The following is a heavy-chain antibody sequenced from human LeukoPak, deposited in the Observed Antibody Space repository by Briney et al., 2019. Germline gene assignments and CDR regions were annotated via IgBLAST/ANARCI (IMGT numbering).Heavy chain of an antibody. J-gene: IGHJ4*02. CDR2: IYSDVTT. CDR1: GFTVSIDY. D-gene: IGHD6-6*01. CDR3: ARGLKEYPYGVFDY. V-gene: IGHV3-66*01. Sequence: GGSLRLSCAASGFTVSIDYVTWVRQAPGKGLEWVSVIYSDVTTYYADSVKGRFTISRDNSKNTLYLQMNSLRAEDTAVYFCARGLKEYPYGVFDYWGQGTLVTVSS.